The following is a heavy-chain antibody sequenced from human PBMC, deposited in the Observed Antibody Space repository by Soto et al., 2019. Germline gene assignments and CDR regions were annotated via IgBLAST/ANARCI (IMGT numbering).Heavy chain of an antibody. V-gene: IGHV4-59*01. CDR2: NYHSGTT. J-gene: IGHJ4*02. CDR3: VREAYIGYGHAIDH. CDR1: GVTISTYY. D-gene: IGHD5-12*01. Sequence: ETLSLTCAVSGVTISTYYWGWIRQPPGKGLEWIGYNYHSGTTNYNPSLKSRVTISVDTSKNQFSLRLTSVTAADTAIYYCVREAYIGYGHAIDHWGQGILVTVSS.